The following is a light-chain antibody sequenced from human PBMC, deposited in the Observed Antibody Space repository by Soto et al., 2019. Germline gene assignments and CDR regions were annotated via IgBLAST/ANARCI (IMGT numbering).Light chain of an antibody. J-gene: IGKJ5*01. CDR3: HQYCSYPPIT. CDR2: AAS. CDR1: QSISSC. V-gene: IGKV1-5*01. Sequence: DIQMTQYPSTLSASVGARVTITCRASQSISSCLAWYHQKQGDAPKRLIYAASSLQSAVTPGFCGSGSGTDFTLTISCLLSEDFATYYCHQYCSYPPITFGQGTRLEIK.